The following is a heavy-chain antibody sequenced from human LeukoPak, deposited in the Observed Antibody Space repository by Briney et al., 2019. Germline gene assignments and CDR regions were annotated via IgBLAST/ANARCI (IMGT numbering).Heavy chain of an antibody. V-gene: IGHV3-21*01. CDR2: ISSTSSYI. CDR1: GFTFSSYG. Sequence: GGSLRLSCAASGFTFSSYGMSWVRQAPGKGLEWVSSISSTSSYIYYADSVKSRFTISRDNAKSSLYLQMNSLRAEDTAVYYCARSSGWYHRGPDYYYYYMDVWGKGTTVTISS. J-gene: IGHJ6*03. CDR3: ARSSGWYHRGPDYYYYYMDV. D-gene: IGHD6-19*01.